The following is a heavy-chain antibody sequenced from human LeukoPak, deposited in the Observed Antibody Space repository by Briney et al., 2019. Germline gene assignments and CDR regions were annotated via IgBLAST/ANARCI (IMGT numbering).Heavy chain of an antibody. CDR3: ARTSPTSHFDF. J-gene: IGHJ4*02. D-gene: IGHD3-16*01. Sequence: GWSLRLSCAASGFTFTTYWMHWVRQAPGKGLVWVSRINGDGSSSNYADSVKGRFTISRDNARNTLYLQMNSLRAEDTALYYCARTSPTSHFDFWGQGTLVTVSS. V-gene: IGHV3-74*01. CDR1: GFTFTTYW. CDR2: INGDGSSS.